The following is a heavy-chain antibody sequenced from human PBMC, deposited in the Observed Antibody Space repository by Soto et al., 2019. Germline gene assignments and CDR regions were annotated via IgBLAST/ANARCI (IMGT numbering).Heavy chain of an antibody. CDR2: ISYDGSDK. D-gene: IGHD3-10*01. CDR1: GFPFTSYG. J-gene: IGHJ4*02. CDR3: VGGQYYFDY. V-gene: IGHV3-30*03. Sequence: QVQLVESGGGVVQPGRSLRLSCAASGFPFTSYGMHWVREGPDKGLEWVAIISYDGSDKYYADSVRGRFTISRDNSKNTLYLQLSSLGPEDTAVCYCVGGQYYFDYRGQGARVSVSS.